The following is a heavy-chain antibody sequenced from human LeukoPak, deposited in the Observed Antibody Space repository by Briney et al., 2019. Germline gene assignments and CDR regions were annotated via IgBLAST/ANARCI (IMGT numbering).Heavy chain of an antibody. D-gene: IGHD1-20*01. J-gene: IGHJ6*02. CDR3: ARETYNWILYGMDV. Sequence: ASVKVSCKASGYTFTGYYMHWVRLAPGQGLEWMGWINPNSGGTNYAQKFQGRVTMTRDTSISTAYMELSRLRSDDTAVYYCARETYNWILYGMDVWGQGTTVTVSS. CDR1: GYTFTGYY. CDR2: INPNSGGT. V-gene: IGHV1-2*02.